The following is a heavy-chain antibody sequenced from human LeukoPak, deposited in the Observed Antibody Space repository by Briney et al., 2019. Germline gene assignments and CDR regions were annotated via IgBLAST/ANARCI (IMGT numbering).Heavy chain of an antibody. CDR1: GFTFSNAW. J-gene: IGHJ4*02. Sequence: PGGSLRLSCAASGFTFSNAWMSWVRQAPGKGLEWVGRIKSKTDGGTTDYVAPVKGRFTISRDDSKNTLYLQMNSLKIEDTAVYYCTTDRLLYERYFDYWGQGTLVTVSS. CDR3: TTDRLLYERYFDY. V-gene: IGHV3-15*01. D-gene: IGHD2-2*02. CDR2: IKSKTDGGTT.